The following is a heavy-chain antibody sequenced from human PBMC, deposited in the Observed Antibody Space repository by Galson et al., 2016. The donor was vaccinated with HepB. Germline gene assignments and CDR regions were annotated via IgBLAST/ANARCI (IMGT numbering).Heavy chain of an antibody. J-gene: IGHJ4*02. CDR2: TNYDGRRT. CDR1: DFMFSNYD. Sequence: SLRLSCAASDFMFSNYDMQWARQAPGKGLEYVSATNYDGRRTWYADSMRDRFTVSRGNSKNTLYLQMTSLRVEDTAVYYCLNGARLYDYGSAYWGPGIRLTVSS. V-gene: IGHV3-64D*06. CDR3: LNGARLYDYGSAY. D-gene: IGHD3-16*01.